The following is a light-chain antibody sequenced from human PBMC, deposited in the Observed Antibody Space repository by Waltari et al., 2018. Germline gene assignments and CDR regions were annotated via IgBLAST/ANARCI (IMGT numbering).Light chain of an antibody. CDR3: AVWDDSLNGPL. V-gene: IGLV1-44*01. Sequence: QSVLTQPPSASGTPGHRVSISCSGSSSNIGSNSVNWYQQLPGTAPKLLIYTNVQRPSWVPDRFSGSKSGPSASLAISGLQSEDEAEYHCAVWDDSLNGPLFGGGTKLTVL. CDR1: SSNIGSNS. CDR2: TNV. J-gene: IGLJ2*01.